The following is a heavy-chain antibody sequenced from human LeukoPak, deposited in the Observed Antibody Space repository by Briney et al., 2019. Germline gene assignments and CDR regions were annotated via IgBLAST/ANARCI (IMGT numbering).Heavy chain of an antibody. J-gene: IGHJ4*02. CDR2: ITWNAGST. CDR1: GFTFDDYG. Sequence: GGSLRLSCAASGFTFDDYGMAWVRQPPGNGLDWVSGITWNAGSTGYADSVKGRFTISRDNAKSSLYLQMNSLRAEDTALYYCARGYCSGNSCRLFDYWGQGTLVTVSS. CDR3: ARGYCSGNSCRLFDY. V-gene: IGHV3-20*04. D-gene: IGHD2-15*01.